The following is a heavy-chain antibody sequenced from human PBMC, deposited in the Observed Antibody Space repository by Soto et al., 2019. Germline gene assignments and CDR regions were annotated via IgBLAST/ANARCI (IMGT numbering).Heavy chain of an antibody. V-gene: IGHV4-59*01. CDR2: IYYSGST. CDR1: GYSISSNY. CDR3: ARRYGPSFDY. D-gene: IGHD4-17*01. Sequence: SETLSLTCTVSGYSISSNYWSWIRQPPGKGLEWIGYIYYSGSTNYNPSLKSRVTISVDTSKNQFSLKLSSVTAADTAVYYCARRYGPSFDYWGQGTLVTVSS. J-gene: IGHJ4*02.